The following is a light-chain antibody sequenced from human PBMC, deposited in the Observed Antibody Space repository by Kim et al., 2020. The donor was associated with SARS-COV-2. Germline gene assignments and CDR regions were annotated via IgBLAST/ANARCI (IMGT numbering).Light chain of an antibody. V-gene: IGKV3-11*01. Sequence: ATLSLSPGERATLSCRDSQSVSGYLGWYQQKRGQAPRLLIYDASNRATGIPARFSGSGSGTEFTLTISSLEPEDFAVYYCQQRKTFGGGTKVDIK. J-gene: IGKJ4*01. CDR3: QQRKT. CDR1: QSVSGY. CDR2: DAS.